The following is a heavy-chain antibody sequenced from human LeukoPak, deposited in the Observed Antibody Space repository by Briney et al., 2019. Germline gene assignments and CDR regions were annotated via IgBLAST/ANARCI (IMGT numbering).Heavy chain of an antibody. CDR1: GGTFSSYA. J-gene: IGHJ4*02. V-gene: IGHV1-69*13. D-gene: IGHD6-13*01. CDR3: ASSLPAAGVTPFDY. CDR2: IIPIFGTA. Sequence: SVKVSCKAPGGTFSSYAISWVRQAPGQGLEWMGGIIPIFGTANYAQKFQGRVTITADESTSTAYMELSSLRSEDTAVYYCASSLPAAGVTPFDYWGQGTLVTVSS.